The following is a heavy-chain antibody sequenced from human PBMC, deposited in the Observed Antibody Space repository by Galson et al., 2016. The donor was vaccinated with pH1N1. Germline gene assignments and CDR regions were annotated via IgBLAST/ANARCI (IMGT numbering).Heavy chain of an antibody. CDR2: IYYSGST. Sequence: ETLSLTCTVSGGSISSHYWSWIRQPPGKGLEWIGCIYYSGSTDYNSSLKSRVTISVDTSTNQFSLKLSSVTAADTAVYFCARHSTSGFPGIEVAARRRPFDIWGPGTMVIVSS. D-gene: IGHD6-19*01. J-gene: IGHJ3*02. V-gene: IGHV4-59*11. CDR1: GGSISSHY. CDR3: ARHSTSGFPGIEVAARRRPFDI.